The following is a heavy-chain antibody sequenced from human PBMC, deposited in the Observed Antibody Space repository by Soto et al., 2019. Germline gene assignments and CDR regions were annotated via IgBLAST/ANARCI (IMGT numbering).Heavy chain of an antibody. CDR1: GGSISSYY. J-gene: IGHJ3*02. CDR3: ARTIAARDAFDI. Sequence: SETLSLTCTVSGGSISSYYWSWIRQPPGKGLEWIGYIYYSGSTNYNPSLKSRVTISVDTPKNQFSLKLSSVTAADTAVYYCARTIAARDAFDIWGQGTMVTVSS. D-gene: IGHD6-6*01. V-gene: IGHV4-59*01. CDR2: IYYSGST.